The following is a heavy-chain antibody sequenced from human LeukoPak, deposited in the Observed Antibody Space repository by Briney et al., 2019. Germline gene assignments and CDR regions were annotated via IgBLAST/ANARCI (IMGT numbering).Heavy chain of an antibody. V-gene: IGHV1-2*02. CDR3: ARDRVVTNYYYYGMDV. CDR2: INPNSGGT. J-gene: IGHJ6*02. CDR1: GYTFTGYY. D-gene: IGHD2-21*02. Sequence: ASVKVSCKASGYTFTGYYMHWVRQAPGQGLEWMGWINPNSGGTNYAQKFQGRVTMTRDTSISTAYMELSRLRSDDTAVYYCARDRVVTNYYYYGMDVWGQRTTVTVSS.